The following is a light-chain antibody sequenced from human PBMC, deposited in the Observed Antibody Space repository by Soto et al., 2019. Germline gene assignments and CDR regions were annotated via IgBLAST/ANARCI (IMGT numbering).Light chain of an antibody. J-gene: IGKJ4*01. V-gene: IGKV3-15*01. CDR1: QSVSSN. CDR2: GAS. CDR3: QQYDSWPPLT. Sequence: EIVMTQSPATLSVSPGERATLSCRASQSVSSNLAWYQQKPGQAPRLLIYGASTRATGFPARFSGSGSGTEFTLTISSLQSEDFAVYYCQQYDSWPPLTFGGGTKVEI.